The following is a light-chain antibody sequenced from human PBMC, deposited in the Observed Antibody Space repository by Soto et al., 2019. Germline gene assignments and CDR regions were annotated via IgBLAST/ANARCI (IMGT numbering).Light chain of an antibody. CDR1: ESVRNNY. V-gene: IGKV3-20*01. J-gene: IGKJ2*01. Sequence: LLLTQSPGTLSLSPGERATLSCRASESVRNNYLAWYQQHPGQAPRLLIFGASSRATGIPDRFTGTGSGADFSLTISRLEPDDSAVYFCHHYGYGADTFGQGTKLEIK. CDR3: HHYGYGADT. CDR2: GAS.